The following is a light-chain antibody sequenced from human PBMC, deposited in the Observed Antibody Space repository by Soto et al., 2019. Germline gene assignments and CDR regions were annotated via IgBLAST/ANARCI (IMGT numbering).Light chain of an antibody. CDR1: QSVLYNSYNKNY. J-gene: IGKJ5*01. Sequence: DIVMTQSPDSLAVSLGERATINCKSSQSVLYNSYNKNYLTWYQQKPGQPPKLLIYWASTRESGVPDRFSGSGSGTDFTLTISSLQAEDVAVYYCQQHYTTPITFGQGTRLEIK. CDR2: WAS. V-gene: IGKV4-1*01. CDR3: QQHYTTPIT.